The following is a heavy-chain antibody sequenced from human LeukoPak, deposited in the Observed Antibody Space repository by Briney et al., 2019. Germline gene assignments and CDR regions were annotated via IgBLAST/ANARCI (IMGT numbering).Heavy chain of an antibody. J-gene: IGHJ4*02. Sequence: GGSLRLSYAASGFSFTSYGMHWVRQAPGKGLEWVALITYDGYYKYYSDSVKGRFTISSDTSKNTLYLQMNSLRAEDTAVYYCARDLSPVVRASPMGYWGRGTLVTVSS. V-gene: IGHV3-30*03. CDR1: GFSFTSYG. CDR3: ARDLSPVVRASPMGY. CDR2: ITYDGYYK. D-gene: IGHD3-10*01.